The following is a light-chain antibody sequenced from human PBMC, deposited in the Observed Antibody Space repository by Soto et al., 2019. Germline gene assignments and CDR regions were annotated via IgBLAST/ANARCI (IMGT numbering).Light chain of an antibody. Sequence: DIQLTQSPSFLSASVGDRVTITCRASQGISSYLAWYQQKPGKAPKLLIYAASTLQSGVPSRFSGSGSGTEFTLTTSSLQPEDFATYYCQQLNSYPITFGQGTRLEI. V-gene: IGKV1-9*01. CDR2: AAS. CDR3: QQLNSYPIT. J-gene: IGKJ5*01. CDR1: QGISSY.